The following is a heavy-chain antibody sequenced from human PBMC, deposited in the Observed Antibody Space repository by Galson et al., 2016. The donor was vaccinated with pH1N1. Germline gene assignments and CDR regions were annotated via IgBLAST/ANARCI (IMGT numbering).Heavy chain of an antibody. CDR1: GFIFSSYG. J-gene: IGHJ4*02. D-gene: IGHD6-13*01. CDR3: TKGPYSSSWYPPCDY. V-gene: IGHV3-23*01. CDR2: ISDSGGST. Sequence: SLRLSCAASGFIFSSYGINWVRQAPGKGLEWVSGISDSGGSTYYADSVKGRFTISRDNSRTTLYLQMKSLRAEDTAVYYCTKGPYSSSWYPPCDYWGQGTLVTVSS.